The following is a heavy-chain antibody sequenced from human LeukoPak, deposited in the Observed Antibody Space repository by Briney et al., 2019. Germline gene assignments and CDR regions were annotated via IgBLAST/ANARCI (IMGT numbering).Heavy chain of an antibody. CDR3: AREHYFYHMDG. CDR1: GFTFSSQW. V-gene: IGHV3-7*01. J-gene: IGHJ6*03. Sequence: PGGSLRLSCSASGFTFSSQWMGGVRQAPGNGLEWVANINQGGTEKFYVDSVKGRFTISRDNAENSLYLQMSSLRAEDTAVYYCAREHYFYHMDGWGEGTTLTVSS. CDR2: INQGGTEK.